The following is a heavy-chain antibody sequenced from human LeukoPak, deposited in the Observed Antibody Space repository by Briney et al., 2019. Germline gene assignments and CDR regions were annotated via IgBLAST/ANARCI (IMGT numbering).Heavy chain of an antibody. CDR2: ISSSSSYI. CDR1: GFTFSSYP. V-gene: IGHV3-21*01. J-gene: IGHJ4*02. D-gene: IGHD3-10*01. Sequence: GVYLRLYCAASGFTFSSYPMNWVRQAPGKGLEWVSSISSSSSYIYYSDSVKGRFTISRDNAKNSLYLQMNSLRAEDTAVYYCARDTRSMARGVSSWDYWGQGTLVTVSS. CDR3: ARDTRSMARGVSSWDY.